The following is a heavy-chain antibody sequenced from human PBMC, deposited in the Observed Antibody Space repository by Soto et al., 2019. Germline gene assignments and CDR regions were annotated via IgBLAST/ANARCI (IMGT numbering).Heavy chain of an antibody. CDR3: ARCAIAAAGTGFCYYYGMDV. CDR1: GGTFSSYA. V-gene: IGHV1-69*13. J-gene: IGHJ6*02. D-gene: IGHD6-13*01. Sequence: SVKVSCKASGGTFSSYAISWVRQAPGQGLEWMGGIIPIFGTANYAQKFQGRVTITADESTSTAYMELSSLRSEDTAVYYCARCAIAAAGTGFCYYYGMDVWGQGTTVTVSS. CDR2: IIPIFGTA.